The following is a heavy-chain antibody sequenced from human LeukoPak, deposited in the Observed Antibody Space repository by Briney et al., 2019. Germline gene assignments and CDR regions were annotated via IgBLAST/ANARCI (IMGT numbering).Heavy chain of an antibody. V-gene: IGHV4-38-2*02. D-gene: IGHD3-9*01. CDR3: ARSYYDILTGYYHYFDY. J-gene: IGHJ4*02. CDR2: IYHSGST. Sequence: SETLSLTCTVSGYSISSGYYWGWIRQPPGKGLEWIGSIYHSGSTYYNPSLKSRVTISVDTSKNQFSLKLRSVTAADTAVYYCARSYYDILTGYYHYFDYWGQGTLVTVSS. CDR1: GYSISSGYY.